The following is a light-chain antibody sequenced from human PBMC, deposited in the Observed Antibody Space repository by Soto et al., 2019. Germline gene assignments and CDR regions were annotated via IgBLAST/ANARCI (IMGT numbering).Light chain of an antibody. CDR2: DAS. V-gene: IGKV3-15*01. CDR3: QQYNDWPPLT. J-gene: IGKJ4*01. CDR1: QSIRTN. Sequence: EIMMTQSPATVSVSPGERATLSCRASQSIRTNVAWYQQKPGQALRLLIYDASTRATGLSSRFSRSGSGTEFTLTISSLQSEDVAIYYCQQYNDWPPLTFGGGTRLEI.